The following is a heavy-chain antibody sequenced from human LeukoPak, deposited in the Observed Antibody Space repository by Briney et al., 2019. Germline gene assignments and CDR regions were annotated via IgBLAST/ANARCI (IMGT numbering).Heavy chain of an antibody. CDR1: GFTVSSNY. J-gene: IGHJ4*02. Sequence: PGGSLRLSCAASGFTVSSNYMSWVRQAPGKGLEWVSGISWNSGNIDYADSVKGRFTISRDNAKNSLYLQMNSLRAEDTALYYCAKGRGYNYGYIFGYFDYWGQGTLVTVSS. D-gene: IGHD5-18*01. V-gene: IGHV3-9*01. CDR2: ISWNSGNI. CDR3: AKGRGYNYGYIFGYFDY.